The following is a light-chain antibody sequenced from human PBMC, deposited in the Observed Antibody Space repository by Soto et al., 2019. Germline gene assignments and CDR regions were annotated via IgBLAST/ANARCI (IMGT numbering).Light chain of an antibody. Sequence: EIVMTQSPATLSVSPGERATLSCRASQSVSSNLAWYQQKPGQAPRLLIYGASTRATGIPARFSGSGSGTEFTLTISRLQSEDFAVYYCQQYNNWPRTFGHGTKVEIK. V-gene: IGKV3-15*01. CDR3: QQYNNWPRT. CDR2: GAS. CDR1: QSVSSN. J-gene: IGKJ1*01.